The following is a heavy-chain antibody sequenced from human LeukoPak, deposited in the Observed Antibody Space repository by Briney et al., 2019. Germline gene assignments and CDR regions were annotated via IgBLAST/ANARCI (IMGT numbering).Heavy chain of an antibody. CDR3: ARLLVAAAANDY. CDR1: GGFISSSSYY. Sequence: SETLSLTCTVSGGFISSSSYYWGWIRQPPGKGLEWIGSIYYSGSTYYNPSLKSRVTISVDTSKNQFSLKLSSVTAADTAVYYCARLLVAAAANDYWGQGTLVTVSS. D-gene: IGHD6-13*01. V-gene: IGHV4-39*01. CDR2: IYYSGST. J-gene: IGHJ4*02.